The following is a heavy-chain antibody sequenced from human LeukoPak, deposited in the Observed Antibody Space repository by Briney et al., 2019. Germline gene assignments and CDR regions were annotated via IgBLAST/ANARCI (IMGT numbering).Heavy chain of an antibody. CDR3: ARDTGGRSMDV. CDR1: GFTFSSYG. Sequence: GRSLRLSCAASGFTFSSYGMHWVRQASGKGLEWVAIIWYDASKKYEADSVKGRFTISRDNSKNTLYLQMNSLRAEDTAVYYCARDTGGRSMDVWGQGTTVTVSS. CDR2: IWYDASKK. J-gene: IGHJ6*02. V-gene: IGHV3-33*08. D-gene: IGHD2-8*02.